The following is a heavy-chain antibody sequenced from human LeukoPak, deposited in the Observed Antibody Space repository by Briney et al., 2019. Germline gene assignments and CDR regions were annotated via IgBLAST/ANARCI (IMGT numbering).Heavy chain of an antibody. CDR2: IIPIFGTA. J-gene: IGHJ3*02. CDR1: GYTFTSYG. D-gene: IGHD6-19*01. Sequence: ASVKVSCKASGYTFTSYGISWVRQAPGQGLEWMGGIIPIFGTANYAQKFQGRVTITADESTSTAYMELSSLRSEDTAVYYCARGEGAVDAFDIWGQGTMVTVSS. CDR3: ARGEGAVDAFDI. V-gene: IGHV1-69*13.